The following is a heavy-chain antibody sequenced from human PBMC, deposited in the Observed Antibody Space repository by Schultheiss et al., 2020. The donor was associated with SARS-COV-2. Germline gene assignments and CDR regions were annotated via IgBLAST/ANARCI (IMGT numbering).Heavy chain of an antibody. CDR2: ISSSSSYI. CDR1: GFTFSASD. CDR3: ATWVSGHFDY. Sequence: GGSLRLSCAASGFTFSASDFHWVRQVTGKGLVWVSSISSSSSYIYYADSVKGRFAISRDNFNNILYLQMNSLGVEDTAVYYCATWVSGHFDYWGPGTLVTVSS. J-gene: IGHJ4*02. V-gene: IGHV3-21*04. D-gene: IGHD1-26*01.